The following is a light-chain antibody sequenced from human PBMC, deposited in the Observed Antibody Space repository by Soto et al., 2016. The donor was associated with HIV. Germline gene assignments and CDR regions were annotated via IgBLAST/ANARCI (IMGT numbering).Light chain of an antibody. J-gene: IGLJ2*01. CDR1: RLGDKY. CDR2: QSK. Sequence: SYEVTQPPSVSVSPGQTATITCSGDRLGDKYNSWYQQRPGQSPVLVIYQSKKRPSGIPERFSGSNSDNTATLTISGTQAMDEADYYCQAWDNRPVFGGGTKLTVL. CDR3: QAWDNRPV. V-gene: IGLV3-1*01.